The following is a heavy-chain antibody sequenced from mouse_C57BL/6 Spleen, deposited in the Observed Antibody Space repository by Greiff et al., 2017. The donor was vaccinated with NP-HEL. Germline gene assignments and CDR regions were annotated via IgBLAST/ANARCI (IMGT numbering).Heavy chain of an antibody. CDR3: ARRGYYYGSGDYYAMDY. D-gene: IGHD1-1*01. CDR1: GYTFTGYW. J-gene: IGHJ4*01. Sequence: VQLQQSGAELMKPGASVKLSCKATGYTFTGYWIEWVKQRPGHGLEWIGEILPGSGSTNYNEKFKGKATFTADTSSNTAYMQLSSLTTEDSAIYYCARRGYYYGSGDYYAMDYWGQGTSVTVSS. V-gene: IGHV1-9*01. CDR2: ILPGSGST.